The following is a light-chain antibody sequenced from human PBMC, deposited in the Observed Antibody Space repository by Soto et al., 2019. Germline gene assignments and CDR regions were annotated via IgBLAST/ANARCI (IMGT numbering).Light chain of an antibody. CDR1: QSISSW. J-gene: IGKJ1*01. Sequence: DIQMTQCPSTLSASVGDRVTSTCRAIQSISSWLAWYQQKPGKAPKLLIYDASSLESGVPSRFSGSGSGTEFTLTISSLQPDDFATYYCQQYNSYPWTFGQGTKVDIK. CDR2: DAS. CDR3: QQYNSYPWT. V-gene: IGKV1-5*01.